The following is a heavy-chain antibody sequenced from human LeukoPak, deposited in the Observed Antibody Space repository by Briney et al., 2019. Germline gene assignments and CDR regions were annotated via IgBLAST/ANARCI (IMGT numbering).Heavy chain of an antibody. D-gene: IGHD2-2*01. CDR3: ARDKGHCSSTSCYEYWFDP. J-gene: IGHJ5*02. V-gene: IGHV1-46*01. CDR1: GYTFTSYY. CDR2: INPSGGST. Sequence: ASVKVSCKASGYTFTSYYMHWVRQAPGQGLEWMGIINPSGGSTSYAQKFQGRVTMTRDTSTSTVHMELSSLRSEDTAVYYCARDKGHCSSTSCYEYWFDPWGQGTLVTVSS.